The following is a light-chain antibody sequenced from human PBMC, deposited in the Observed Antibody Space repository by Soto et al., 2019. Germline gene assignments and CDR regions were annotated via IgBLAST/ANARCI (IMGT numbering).Light chain of an antibody. CDR1: QSVSRSY. CDR3: QQYGSSPPYT. V-gene: IGKV3-20*01. CDR2: GAS. J-gene: IGKJ2*01. Sequence: EIVLTQSPGTLSLSSGERATLSCRASQSVSRSYLAWYQQKPGQAPRLLIYGASTTATGIPDRFSGSGSGTDFTLTISRLEPEDFAVYYCQQYGSSPPYTFGQGTKLEIK.